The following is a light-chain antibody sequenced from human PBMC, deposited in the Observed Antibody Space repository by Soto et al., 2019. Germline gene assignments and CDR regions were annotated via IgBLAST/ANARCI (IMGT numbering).Light chain of an antibody. J-gene: IGKJ4*01. CDR3: QQYNNWPLT. CDR2: GAS. CDR1: QSVSTY. V-gene: IGKV3-15*01. Sequence: EIVLTQSPATLSLSPGERAILSCRASQSVSTYLAWYQQKPGQASRLLIYGASTRVTGIPARFSGSGSGTDFTLTISSLQSEDFAVYYCQQYNNWPLTFGGGTKVDIK.